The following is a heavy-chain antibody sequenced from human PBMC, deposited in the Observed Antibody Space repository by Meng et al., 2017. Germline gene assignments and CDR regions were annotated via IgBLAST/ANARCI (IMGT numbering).Heavy chain of an antibody. CDR1: LVSIRSAGNY. V-gene: IGHV4-31*03. CDR2: IYYSVSP. D-gene: IGHD3-10*01. J-gene: IGHJ4*02. Sequence: PHAAGLGLVYPCLTRSLNSPVLLVSIRSAGNYCSWFRQPPGKGLYCIGYIYYSVSPYSNPSLKSRVTISLDTSRSQFSLKLGSVSAADTAVYDSAGKFRGGIPLVFRIDYWGEGTLVTVSS. CDR3: AGKFRGGIPLVFRIDY.